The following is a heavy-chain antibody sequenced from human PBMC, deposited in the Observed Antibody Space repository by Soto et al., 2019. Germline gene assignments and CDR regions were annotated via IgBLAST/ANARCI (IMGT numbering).Heavy chain of an antibody. J-gene: IGHJ4*02. Sequence: ASVKVSCKVSGYTLTELSMHWVRQAPGKGLEWMGGFDPEDGETIYAQKFQGRVTMTEDTSTDTAYMELSSLRSEDTAVYYCATPYYYGSGSYIQFDYWGQGTLVTVSS. CDR1: GYTLTELS. CDR2: FDPEDGET. CDR3: ATPYYYGSGSYIQFDY. D-gene: IGHD3-10*01. V-gene: IGHV1-24*01.